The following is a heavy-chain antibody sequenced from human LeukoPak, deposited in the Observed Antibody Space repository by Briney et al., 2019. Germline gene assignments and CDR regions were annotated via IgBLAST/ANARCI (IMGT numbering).Heavy chain of an antibody. V-gene: IGHV1-69*01. J-gene: IGHJ4*02. CDR1: GGTFSSYA. CDR2: IVPIFGTA. D-gene: IGHD3-9*01. Sequence: SVMVSCTASGGTFSSYAISWVRQAPGQGLEWMGGIVPIFGTANYAQKFQGRVTITADESTSTAYMELSSLRSEDTAVYYCARSKALRLDDIYYWGQGTLVTVSS. CDR3: ARSKALRLDDIYY.